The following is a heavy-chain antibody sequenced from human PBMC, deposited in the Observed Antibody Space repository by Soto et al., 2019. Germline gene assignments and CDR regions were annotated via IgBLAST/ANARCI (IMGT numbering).Heavy chain of an antibody. D-gene: IGHD1-26*01. CDR1: GFTFISYS. V-gene: IGHV3-48*02. Sequence: GGSLRLSCAASGFTFISYSMNWVRQAPGKGVEWVSYISSSSSTIYYADSVKGRFTISRDNAKNSLYLQMNSLRDEDTAVYYCASTKWELLDYWGQGTLVTVSS. CDR3: ASTKWELLDY. CDR2: ISSSSSTI. J-gene: IGHJ4*02.